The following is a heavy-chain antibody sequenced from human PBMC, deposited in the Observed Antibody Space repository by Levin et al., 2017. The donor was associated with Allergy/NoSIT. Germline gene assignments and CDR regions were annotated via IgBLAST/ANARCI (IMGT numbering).Heavy chain of an antibody. D-gene: IGHD6-19*01. CDR2: TYYRSKWYN. CDR3: ARASWLDYVFDI. Sequence: SQTLSFTCVISGDSVSSNSAAWNWIRQSPSRGLEWLGRTYYRSKWYNDYVGFVKSRIIVSPDTSKNQFSLQLSSLTPEDTAVYYCARASWLDYVFDIWGQGTMVTVSS. CDR1: GDSVSSNSAA. V-gene: IGHV6-1*01. J-gene: IGHJ3*02.